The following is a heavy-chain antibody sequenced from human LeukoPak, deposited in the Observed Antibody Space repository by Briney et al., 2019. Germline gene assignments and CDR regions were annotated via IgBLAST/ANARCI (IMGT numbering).Heavy chain of an antibody. CDR2: VYSSGST. J-gene: IGHJ4*02. CDR1: SGSISSYY. V-gene: IGHV4-4*07. CDR3: AREDTSRYYLGFDY. Sequence: SETLSLTCTVSSGSISSYYWNWIRQPAGKGLEWIGRVYSSGSTNYNPSLKSRVTMLVDTSKNQFSLRLSSVTAADTAVYYCAREDTSRYYLGFDYWGRGTLVTVSS. D-gene: IGHD3-22*01.